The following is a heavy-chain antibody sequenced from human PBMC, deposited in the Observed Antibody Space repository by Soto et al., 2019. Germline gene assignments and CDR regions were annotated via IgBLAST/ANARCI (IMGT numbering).Heavy chain of an antibody. CDR1: GFTFSSYA. D-gene: IGHD6-19*01. Sequence: PGGSLRLSCAASGFTFSSYAMHWVRQAPGKGLEWVAVISYDGSNKYYADSVKGRFTISRDNSKNTLYLQMNSLRAEDTAVYYCARDASSGGGRVYYGMDVWGQGTTVTVS. CDR3: ARDASSGGGRVYYGMDV. J-gene: IGHJ6*02. V-gene: IGHV3-30-3*01. CDR2: ISYDGSNK.